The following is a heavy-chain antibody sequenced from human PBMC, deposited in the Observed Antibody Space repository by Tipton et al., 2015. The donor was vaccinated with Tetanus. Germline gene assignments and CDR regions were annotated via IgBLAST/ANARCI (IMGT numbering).Heavy chain of an antibody. V-gene: IGHV1-46*01. J-gene: IGHJ4*02. CDR1: GYTFTSFH. D-gene: IGHD6-13*01. Sequence: QSGPEVKKPGASVKLSCKTSGYTFTSFHMHWVRQAPGQGLQWMGTVNPSGGVTTYAQNFKGRLIVTKDTSTTTVYMELSSLTSEDTAIYYCARGNRGSSWYFWGQGTLVTVSS. CDR2: VNPSGGVT. CDR3: ARGNRGSSWYF.